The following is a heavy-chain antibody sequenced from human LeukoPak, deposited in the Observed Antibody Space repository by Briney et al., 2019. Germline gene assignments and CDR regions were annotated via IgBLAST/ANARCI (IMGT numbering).Heavy chain of an antibody. Sequence: PSETLSLTCAVYGGSFSGYYWSWIRQPPGKGLEWIGEINHSGSTTYNPSLKSRVTISVDTSKNQFSLKLSSVTAADTAVYYCARGPRTYYYGSGSYYIGRYFDYWGQGTLVTVSS. CDR2: INHSGST. J-gene: IGHJ4*02. CDR1: GGSFSGYY. V-gene: IGHV4-34*01. CDR3: ARGPRTYYYGSGSYYIGRYFDY. D-gene: IGHD3-10*01.